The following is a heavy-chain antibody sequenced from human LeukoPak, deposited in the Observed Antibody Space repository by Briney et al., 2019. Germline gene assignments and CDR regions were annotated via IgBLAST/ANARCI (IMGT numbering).Heavy chain of an antibody. CDR2: ISGSGGNT. J-gene: IGHJ6*02. CDR3: ATDAISVSCPPCMDV. CDR1: GITFSNYA. D-gene: IGHD2-2*01. V-gene: IGHV3-23*01. Sequence: GGSLRLSCAVSGITFSNYAMSWVRQTPGKGLEWVSIISGSGGNTYYAASVRGRFTISRDNSKNTLFLQMNSLRAEDTAIYYCATDAISVSCPPCMDVWGQGTTVTVSS.